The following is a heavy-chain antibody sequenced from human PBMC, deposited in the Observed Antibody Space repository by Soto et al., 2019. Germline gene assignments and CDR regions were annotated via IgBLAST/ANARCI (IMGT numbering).Heavy chain of an antibody. CDR1: GFTFRSYS. D-gene: IGHD1-7*01. CDR3: AKGNSWSPALVLDI. Sequence: GGSLRLSCAVSGFTFRSYSMNWVRQSQGKGLEWLSWIQTGGDSAYYADSVKGRFTISRDNAENTLYLQMNSLRAEDTAVYYCAKGNSWSPALVLDIWGQGTMVTVSS. CDR2: IQTGGDSA. J-gene: IGHJ3*02. V-gene: IGHV3-48*01.